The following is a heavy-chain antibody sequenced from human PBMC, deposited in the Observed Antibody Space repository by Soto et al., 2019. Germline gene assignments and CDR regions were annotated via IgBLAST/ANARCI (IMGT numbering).Heavy chain of an antibody. Sequence: GGSLRLSCAASGFTFSSYAMHWVRQAPGKGLEWVAVISYDGSNKYYADSVKGRFTISRDNSKNTLYLQMNSLRAEDTAVYYWVRGSNGEVYWGQGTLVTVSS. J-gene: IGHJ4*02. CDR2: ISYDGSNK. CDR1: GFTFSSYA. CDR3: VRGSNGEVY. V-gene: IGHV3-30-3*01. D-gene: IGHD4-17*01.